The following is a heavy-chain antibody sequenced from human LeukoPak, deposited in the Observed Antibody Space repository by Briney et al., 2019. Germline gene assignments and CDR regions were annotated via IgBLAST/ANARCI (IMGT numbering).Heavy chain of an antibody. CDR2: ISYDGSNK. CDR1: GFTFSTYG. CDR3: AKVSRYCSSTSCWTNYYYYGMDV. V-gene: IGHV3-30*18. D-gene: IGHD2-2*01. J-gene: IGHJ6*02. Sequence: GGSLRLSCAASGFTFSTYGMHWVRQAPGKGLEWVAVISYDGSNKYYADSVKGRFTISRDNSKNTLYLQMNSLRAEDTAVYYSAKVSRYCSSTSCWTNYYYYGMDVWGQGTTVTVSS.